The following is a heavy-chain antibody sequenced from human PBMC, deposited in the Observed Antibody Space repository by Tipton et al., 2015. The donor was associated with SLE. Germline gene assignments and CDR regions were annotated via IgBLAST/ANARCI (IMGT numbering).Heavy chain of an antibody. CDR2: INRSGST. CDR1: GGSFSDYYY. V-gene: IGHV4-34*01. CDR3: ARGLRITMVRGVPFDY. J-gene: IGHJ4*02. Sequence: TLSLTCAVYGGSFSDYYYWTWIRQAPGKGLEWIGEINRSGSTNYNPSLKSRVTISVDTSKNQFSLKLSSVTAADTAVYYCARGLRITMVRGVPFDYWGQGTLVTVSS. D-gene: IGHD3-10*01.